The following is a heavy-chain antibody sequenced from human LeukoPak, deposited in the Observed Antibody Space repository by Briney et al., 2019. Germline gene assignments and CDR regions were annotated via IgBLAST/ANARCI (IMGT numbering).Heavy chain of an antibody. D-gene: IGHD3-10*01. J-gene: IGHJ4*02. Sequence: GGSLRLSCAAPGFTFSNYWMHWVRQASGKGLVWVSRIYSDGTSKSYADSVKGRFTISRDNAKNTLYLQMNSLRAEDTAVYYCARVLNYGFDYWGQGTLVTVSS. CDR2: IYSDGTSK. CDR3: ARVLNYGFDY. V-gene: IGHV3-74*01. CDR1: GFTFSNYW.